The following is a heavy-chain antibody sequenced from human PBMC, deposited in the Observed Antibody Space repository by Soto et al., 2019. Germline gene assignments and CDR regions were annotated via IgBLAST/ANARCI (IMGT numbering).Heavy chain of an antibody. CDR2: ISAYNGNT. CDR1: GYTFTSYG. Sequence: ASVKVSCKASGYTFTSYGISWVRQAPGQGLEWMGWISAYNGNTNYAQKLQGRVTMTTDTSTSTAYMELRSLRSDDTAVYYCARDINDFWSGYKSYNWFDPWGQGTLVTVSS. D-gene: IGHD3-3*01. J-gene: IGHJ5*02. CDR3: ARDINDFWSGYKSYNWFDP. V-gene: IGHV1-18*01.